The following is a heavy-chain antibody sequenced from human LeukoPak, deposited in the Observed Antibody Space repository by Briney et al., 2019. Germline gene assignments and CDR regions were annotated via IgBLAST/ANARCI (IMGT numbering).Heavy chain of an antibody. CDR1: GFTFSSYS. CDR2: ISSSSSYI. Sequence: PGGSLRLSCAASGFTFSSYSMTWVRQAPGKGLEWVSSISSSSSYIYYADSVKGRFTISRDNAKNSLYLQMNSLRAEDTAVYYCASGTTRYSSSWYPSEYFQHWGQGTLVTVSS. J-gene: IGHJ1*01. V-gene: IGHV3-21*01. CDR3: ASGTTRYSSSWYPSEYFQH. D-gene: IGHD6-13*01.